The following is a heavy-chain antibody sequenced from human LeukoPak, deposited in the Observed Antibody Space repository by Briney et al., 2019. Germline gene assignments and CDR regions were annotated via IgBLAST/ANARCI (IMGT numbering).Heavy chain of an antibody. CDR2: HYSDGTT. Sequence: GGSLRLSCAASGFTVSINYMCWVRQAPGKGLEWVSIHYSDGTTDYAGSVQGRFTISIDTSKNTLYLQMNSLRAEDTAVYYCARERARALAYGMDVWGQGTTVTVSS. CDR3: ARERARALAYGMDV. V-gene: IGHV3-66*01. J-gene: IGHJ6*02. CDR1: GFTVSINY.